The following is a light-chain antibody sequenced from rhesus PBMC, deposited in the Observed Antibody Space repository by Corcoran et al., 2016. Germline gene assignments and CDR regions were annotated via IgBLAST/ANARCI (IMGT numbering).Light chain of an antibody. CDR3: NSYAGSSTFV. CDR2: EVS. J-gene: IGLJ1*01. CDR1: SSDIGAFSY. Sequence: QAALTQPRSVSGSPGQSVTISCTGSSSDIGAFSYVSWYQQRPGTAPKVLIYEVSKRPSGVSDRFSGSKSGDTASLTISGLQVEDEADYYGNSYAGSSTFVFGGGTRLSV. V-gene: IGLV2-32*02.